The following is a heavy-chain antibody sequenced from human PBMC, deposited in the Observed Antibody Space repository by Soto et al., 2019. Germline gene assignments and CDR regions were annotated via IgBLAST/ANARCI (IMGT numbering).Heavy chain of an antibody. V-gene: IGHV1-69*08. D-gene: IGHD3-9*01. CDR2: IIPILGIA. CDR1: GGTFSSYT. CDR3: ARDGPDILTGSGANAFDI. Sequence: QVQLVQSGAEVKKPGSSVKVSCKASGGTFSSYTISWVRQAPGQGLEWMGRIIPILGIANYAQKFQGRVTITPDKSTSTAYMELSSLRSEDTAVYYCARDGPDILTGSGANAFDIWGQGTMVTVSS. J-gene: IGHJ3*02.